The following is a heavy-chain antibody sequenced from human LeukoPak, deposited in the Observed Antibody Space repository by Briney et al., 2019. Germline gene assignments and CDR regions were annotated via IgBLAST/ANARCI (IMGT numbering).Heavy chain of an antibody. J-gene: IGHJ4*02. CDR3: ARDRAAAGTWFDF. CDR1: GGTFSSYT. D-gene: IGHD6-13*01. V-gene: IGHV1-69*04. Sequence: ASVKVSRKASGGTFSSYTIGWVRQAPGQGLEWMGRIIPILGIADYAQRFQGRVTITADKPTSTAYMELSSLRSEDTAVYYCARDRAAAGTWFDFWGQGTLVTVSS. CDR2: IIPILGIA.